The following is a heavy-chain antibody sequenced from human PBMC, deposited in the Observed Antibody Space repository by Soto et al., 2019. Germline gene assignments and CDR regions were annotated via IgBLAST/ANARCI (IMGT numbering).Heavy chain of an antibody. CDR1: GFTFSSYG. Sequence: PGGSLRLSCAASGFTFSSYGMDGVRQAPGKGLAWVSRVNSDGRSTSYADSVRGRFTISRDNAKNTVYLQMNSLRAEDTAVYYCARNLAVYSYYMDVWGKGTTVTVSS. J-gene: IGHJ6*03. CDR2: VNSDGRST. CDR3: ARNLAVYSYYMDV. V-gene: IGHV3-74*01.